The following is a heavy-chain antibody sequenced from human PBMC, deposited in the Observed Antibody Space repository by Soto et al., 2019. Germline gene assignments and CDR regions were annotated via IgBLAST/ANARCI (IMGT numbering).Heavy chain of an antibody. CDR3: ARDQGYDYIWGSYRQYYFDY. CDR1: GFTFSSYS. J-gene: IGHJ4*02. CDR2: ISSSSTI. V-gene: IGHV3-48*01. D-gene: IGHD3-16*02. Sequence: PGGSLRLSCAASGFTFSSYSMNWVRQAPGKGLEWVSYISSSSTIYYADSVKGRFTISRDNAKNSLYLQMNSLRAEDTAVYYCARDQGYDYIWGSYRQYYFDYWGQGTLVTVSS.